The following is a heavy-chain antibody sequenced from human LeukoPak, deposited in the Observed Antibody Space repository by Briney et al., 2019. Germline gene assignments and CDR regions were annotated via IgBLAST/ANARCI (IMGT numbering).Heavy chain of an antibody. CDR3: ARVLRAASWRSYDY. CDR2: IYYNGDT. D-gene: IGHD5-18*01. J-gene: IGHJ4*02. V-gene: IGHV4-61*01. Sequence: PSETPSLTCTVSGVSVSNSLYYWSWIRQPPGKGLEWIGYIYYNGDTNYNPSLKSRVIISIDTSSNQFSLRLNSMTAADTAVYYCARVLRAASWRSYDYWGQGSLVTVSS. CDR1: GVSVSNSLYY.